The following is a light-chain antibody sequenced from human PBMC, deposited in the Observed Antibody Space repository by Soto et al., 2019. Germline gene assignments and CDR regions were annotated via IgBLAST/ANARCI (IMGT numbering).Light chain of an antibody. CDR3: QQYKSFSLT. J-gene: IGKJ4*01. V-gene: IGKV1-5*03. CDR2: KAS. Sequence: DIQMTQSPSTLSASVGDRVTITCRASQSISSWLAWYQQKPGKAPKLLIYKASSLESGVPSRFSGRGSAKECTLNISSLQPDDFAIYYCQQYKSFSLTFRGGTKVEIK. CDR1: QSISSW.